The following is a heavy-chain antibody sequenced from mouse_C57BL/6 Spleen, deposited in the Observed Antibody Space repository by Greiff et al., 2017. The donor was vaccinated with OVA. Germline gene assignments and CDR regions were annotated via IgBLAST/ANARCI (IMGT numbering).Heavy chain of an antibody. CDR1: GYTFTSYD. V-gene: IGHV1-85*01. CDR3: ARSGYGNYWYFDV. J-gene: IGHJ1*03. D-gene: IGHD2-1*01. CDR2: IYPRDGST. Sequence: QVQLQQSGPELVKPGASVKLSCKASGYTFTSYDINWVKQRPGQGLEWIGWIYPRDGSTKYNAKFKGKATLTVDTSASTAYMELHSLTSEDSAVYFCARSGYGNYWYFDVWGTGTTVTVSS.